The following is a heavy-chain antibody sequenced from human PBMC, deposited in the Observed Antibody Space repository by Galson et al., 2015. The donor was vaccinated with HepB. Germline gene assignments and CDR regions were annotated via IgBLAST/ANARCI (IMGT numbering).Heavy chain of an antibody. CDR1: GFTFSSYG. D-gene: IGHD3-10*01. V-gene: IGHV3-30*18. CDR2: ISYDGSNK. J-gene: IGHJ6*02. CDR3: AKGILYGSGSYYPHIYYYCYGMDV. Sequence: SLRLSCAASGFTFSSYGMHWVRQAPGKGLEWVAVISYDGSNKYYADSVKGRFTISRDNSKNTLYLQMNSLRAEDTAVYYCAKGILYGSGSYYPHIYYYCYGMDVWGQGTTVTVSS.